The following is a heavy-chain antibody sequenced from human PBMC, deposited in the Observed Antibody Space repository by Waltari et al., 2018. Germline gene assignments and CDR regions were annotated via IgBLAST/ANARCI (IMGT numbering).Heavy chain of an antibody. CDR2: IKQDGREK. Sequence: EVQLVESGGGLVQPGGSLRLSCAASGFIFSTYWMSWVRQAPGKGLEWVANIKQDGREKNYVDSVKGRFTISRDNAKNSLYLQMNSLGAEDTAVYYCARVGSIAGPFDYWGQGTLVTVSS. J-gene: IGHJ4*02. D-gene: IGHD1-26*01. CDR1: GFIFSTYW. CDR3: ARVGSIAGPFDY. V-gene: IGHV3-7*01.